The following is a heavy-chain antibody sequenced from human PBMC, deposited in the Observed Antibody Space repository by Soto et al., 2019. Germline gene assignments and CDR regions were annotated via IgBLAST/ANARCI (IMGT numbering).Heavy chain of an antibody. CDR3: DRVSVVPISYYFDY. V-gene: IGHV3-72*01. CDR1: GFTFSDHY. CDR2: VRMRVNRSTT. J-gene: IGHJ4*02. D-gene: IGHD2-15*01. Sequence: GGSLRLSCAASGFTFSDHYMDWVRQAPGKGLEWVGRVRMRVNRSTTEYAASVKGRFIISRDDSKRSLYLQMNSLKTEDTAVYSCDRVSVVPISYYFDYWGQGT.